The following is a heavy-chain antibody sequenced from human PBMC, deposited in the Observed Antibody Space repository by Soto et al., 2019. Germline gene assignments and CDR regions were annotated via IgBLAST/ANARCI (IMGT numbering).Heavy chain of an antibody. D-gene: IGHD1-26*01. J-gene: IGHJ4*02. CDR2: IIPILGIA. Sequence: QVQLVQSGAEVKKPGSSVKVSCKASGGTFSSYTISWVRQAPGQGLEWMGRIIPILGIANYAQKFQGRVTITADKSTRTAYMALSRLRSEDTAVYYCERSRDRGELRVGYTYWGQGTLVTVSS. V-gene: IGHV1-69*02. CDR3: ERSRDRGELRVGYTY. CDR1: GGTFSSYT.